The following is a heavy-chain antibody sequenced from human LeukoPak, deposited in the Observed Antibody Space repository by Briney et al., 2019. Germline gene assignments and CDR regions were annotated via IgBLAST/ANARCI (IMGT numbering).Heavy chain of an antibody. CDR1: GFTLSSYW. CDR2: IKQDGSEK. V-gene: IGHV3-7*01. Sequence: SGGSLRLSCAASGFTLSSYWMSWVRQAPGKGLEWVANIKQDGSEKYYVDSVKGRFTISRDNAKNSLYLQMSSLRAEDTAVYYCARVVGQDERYMDVWGKGTTVTVSS. J-gene: IGHJ6*03. D-gene: IGHD1-26*01. CDR3: ARVVGQDERYMDV.